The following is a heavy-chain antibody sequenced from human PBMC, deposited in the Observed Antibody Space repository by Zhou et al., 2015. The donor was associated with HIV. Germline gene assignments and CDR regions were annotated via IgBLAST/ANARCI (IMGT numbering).Heavy chain of an antibody. D-gene: IGHD1-20*01. V-gene: IGHV3-30*02. J-gene: IGHJ4*02. CDR3: AKGFVTGTTK. CDR1: GFTFSDFY. CDR2: IRYDGSNK. Sequence: QVQLVDSGGGLVKPGGSLRLSCAASGFTFSDFYMSWIRQAPGKGLEWVAFIRYDGSNKYYADSVKGRFTISRDNSKNTLSLQMNSLRAEDTAVYYCAKGFVTGTTKWGQGTLVTVSS.